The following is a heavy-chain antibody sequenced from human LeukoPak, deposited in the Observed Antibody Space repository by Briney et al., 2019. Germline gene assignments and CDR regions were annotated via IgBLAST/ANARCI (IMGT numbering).Heavy chain of an antibody. J-gene: IGHJ3*02. V-gene: IGHV3-30*03. Sequence: GRSLRLSCAASGFTFSRYGMHWVRQAPAKGLEWVASMSYDGRNKDYSHSVKDRFTISRDNSNNTLYLQMNSLRAEATAVYFCPRGYGSESSAFDIWGRATIVTVSS. CDR1: GFTFSRYG. CDR2: MSYDGRNK. D-gene: IGHD3-10*01. CDR3: PRGYGSESSAFDI.